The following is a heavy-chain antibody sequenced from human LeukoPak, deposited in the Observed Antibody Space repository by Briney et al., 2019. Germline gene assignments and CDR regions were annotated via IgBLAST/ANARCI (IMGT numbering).Heavy chain of an antibody. CDR1: GFIFSDYY. CDR3: AKEGSSGYSYAVWDNYYYYYYMDV. J-gene: IGHJ6*03. V-gene: IGHV3-11*04. D-gene: IGHD5-18*01. Sequence: KPGGSLRLSCAASGFIFSDYYMSWIRQAPGKGLEWVSYISSSGSTMYYTDSVKGRFTISRDNSKNTLYLQMNSLRAEDTAVYYCAKEGSSGYSYAVWDNYYYYYYMDVWGKGTTVTISS. CDR2: ISSSGSTM.